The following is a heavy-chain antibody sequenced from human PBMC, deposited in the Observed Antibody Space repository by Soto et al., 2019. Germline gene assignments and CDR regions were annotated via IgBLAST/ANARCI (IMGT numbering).Heavy chain of an antibody. CDR3: AREARDSGYDSCFDY. CDR1: GFTFSSYW. D-gene: IGHD5-12*01. CDR2: IKQDGSEK. V-gene: IGHV3-7*05. Sequence: GSLRLSCAASGFTFSSYWMSWVRQAPGKGLEWVANIKQDGSEKYYVDSVKGRFTISRDNAKNSLYLQMNSLRAEDTAVYYCAREARDSGYDSCFDYWGQGTLVTVSS. J-gene: IGHJ4*02.